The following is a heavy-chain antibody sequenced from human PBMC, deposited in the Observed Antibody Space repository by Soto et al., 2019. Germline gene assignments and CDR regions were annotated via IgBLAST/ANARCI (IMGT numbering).Heavy chain of an antibody. D-gene: IGHD2-15*01. CDR1: GFTFSAYA. V-gene: IGHV3-23*01. Sequence: GGSLRLSCAASGFTFSAYAMTWVRQAPGKGLEWVSTIIGSGGRTYYADSVKGRFTISKDNPKNMLFLQVNSLRDEDTAVYYCAKGSGYDHYYGVDVRGQGTTVTVSS. CDR3: AKGSGYDHYYGVDV. CDR2: IIGSGGRT. J-gene: IGHJ6*02.